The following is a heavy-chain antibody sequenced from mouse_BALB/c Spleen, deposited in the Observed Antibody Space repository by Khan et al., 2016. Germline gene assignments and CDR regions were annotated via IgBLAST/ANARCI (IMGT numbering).Heavy chain of an antibody. D-gene: IGHD1-1*01. Sequence: QIQLVQSGPELKKPGETVKISCKASGYTFTDYSMHWVKQAPGKGLKWMGWRNTETGEPTYADDFRGRFAFSLETSASTAYLQINNLKNEDMATYLFARRVRWYFDVWGAATTVTVSS. CDR3: ARRVRWYFDV. CDR1: GYTFTDYS. CDR2: RNTETGEP. J-gene: IGHJ1*01. V-gene: IGHV9-2-1*01.